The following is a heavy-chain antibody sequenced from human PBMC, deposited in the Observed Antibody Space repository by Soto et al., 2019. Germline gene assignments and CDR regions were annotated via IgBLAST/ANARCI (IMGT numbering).Heavy chain of an antibody. CDR2: VRSKAYWETT. CDR3: TRLGIAVTQDRGRSYYFYMDV. CDR1: GFTFGDHG. Sequence: HPGGSLRLSCKASGFTFGDHGMSWFRQAPGKGLEWVGFVRSKAYWETTEYAASVKGRFIISRDDSKSIAYLQMNSLKTEDTAVYYCTRLGIAVTQDRGRSYYFYMDVWGKGTTVTVSS. J-gene: IGHJ6*03. D-gene: IGHD4-17*01. V-gene: IGHV3-49*03.